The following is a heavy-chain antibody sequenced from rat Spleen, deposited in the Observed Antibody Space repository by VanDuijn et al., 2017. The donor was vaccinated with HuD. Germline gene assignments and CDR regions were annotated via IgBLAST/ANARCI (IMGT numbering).Heavy chain of an antibody. Sequence: EVQLVESGGGLVQPGRSLKLSCAASGFTFSHYDMAWVRQAPAKGLEWVASIRSSGGSTYYRDSVKGRFTVSRDNAKSTLYLQMDSLRSEDTATYYCTRGGYYRYWGQGVMLTVSS. V-gene: IGHV5S23*01. CDR2: IRSSGGST. CDR1: GFTFSHYD. CDR3: TRGGYYRY. J-gene: IGHJ2*01. D-gene: IGHD1-1*01.